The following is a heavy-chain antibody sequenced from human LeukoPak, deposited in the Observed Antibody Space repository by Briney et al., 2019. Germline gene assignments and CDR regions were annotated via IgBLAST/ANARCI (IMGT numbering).Heavy chain of an antibody. J-gene: IGHJ5*02. V-gene: IGHV1-8*01. CDR3: ATRLGHTMVREWRFDP. CDR1: GYTFTSYD. CDR2: MNPNSGNT. D-gene: IGHD3-10*01. Sequence: GASVKVSCKASGYTFTSYDINWVRQATGQGLEWMGWMNPNSGNTGYAQKFQGRVTMTRNTSISTAYMELSSLRSEDTAVYYCATRLGHTMVREWRFDPWGQGTLVTVSS.